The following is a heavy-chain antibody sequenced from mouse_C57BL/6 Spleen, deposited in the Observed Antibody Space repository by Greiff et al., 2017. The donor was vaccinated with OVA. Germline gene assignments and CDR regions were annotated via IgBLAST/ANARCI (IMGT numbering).Heavy chain of an antibody. Sequence: QVQLKESGAELVRPGTSVKVSCKASGYAFTNYLIEWVKQRPGQGLEWIGVINPGSGGTNYNEKFKGKATLTADKSSSTAYMQISSLTSEDSAVYFCARRGDGYFDYWGQGTTLTVSS. D-gene: IGHD2-3*01. J-gene: IGHJ2*01. CDR2: INPGSGGT. CDR3: ARRGDGYFDY. CDR1: GYAFTNYL. V-gene: IGHV1-54*01.